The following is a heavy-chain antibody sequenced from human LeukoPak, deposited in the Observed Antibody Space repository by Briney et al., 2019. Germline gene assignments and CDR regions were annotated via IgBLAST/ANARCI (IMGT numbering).Heavy chain of an antibody. J-gene: IGHJ6*02. CDR1: GGSISSSSYY. D-gene: IGHD1-26*01. CDR3: ARLKSGSYFINYYYGMDV. Sequence: SETLSLTCTVSGGSISSSSYYWGWIRQPPGKGLEWIGSIYYSGSTYYNPSLKSRVTISVDTSKNQFSLKLSSVTAADTAVYYCARLKSGSYFINYYYGMDVWGQGTTVTVSS. CDR2: IYYSGST. V-gene: IGHV4-39*07.